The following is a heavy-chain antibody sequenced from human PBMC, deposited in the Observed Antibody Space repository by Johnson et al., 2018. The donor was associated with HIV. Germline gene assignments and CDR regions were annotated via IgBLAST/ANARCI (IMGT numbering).Heavy chain of an antibody. CDR3: ARRWIVAARPPENAFDI. CDR2: IKQDGSEK. Sequence: MQLVESGGGLVQPGGSLRLSCAASGFSISSYSMTWVRQAPGKGLEWVANIKQDGSEKYYVDSVKGRFTISRDNAKNSLYLQMNSLRAEDTAVYYCARRWIVAARPPENAFDIWGQGTMVTVSS. J-gene: IGHJ3*02. D-gene: IGHD6-6*01. V-gene: IGHV3-7*05. CDR1: GFSISSYS.